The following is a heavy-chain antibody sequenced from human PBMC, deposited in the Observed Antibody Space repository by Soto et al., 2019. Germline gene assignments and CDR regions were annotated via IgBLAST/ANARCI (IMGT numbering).Heavy chain of an antibody. Sequence: PLETLSLTCTVSSGSISSSRDYWGWIRQPPGKGLEWIGSIYYSGSTYYNPSLKIRVTISVDTSKNQFSLKLSSVTAANTAVYYCARRSSSWQCYYYYGMDVWVQGTTVTVSS. CDR1: SGSISSSRDY. J-gene: IGHJ6*02. CDR3: ARRSSSWQCYYYYGMDV. V-gene: IGHV4-39*01. D-gene: IGHD6-13*01. CDR2: IYYSGST.